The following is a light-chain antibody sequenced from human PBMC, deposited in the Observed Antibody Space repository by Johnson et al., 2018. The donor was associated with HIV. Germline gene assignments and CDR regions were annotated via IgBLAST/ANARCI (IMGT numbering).Light chain of an antibody. J-gene: IGLJ1*01. Sequence: QSVLTQPPSVSAAPVQKVTISCSGSSSNIGKNYVSWYQQLPGTAPKLLIFDNNKRPSGIPDRFSGSKSGTSATLGITGLQTGDEADYYCGTWDSSLSAGGVFGTGTKVTVL. V-gene: IGLV1-51*01. CDR1: SSNIGKNY. CDR2: DNN. CDR3: GTWDSSLSAGGV.